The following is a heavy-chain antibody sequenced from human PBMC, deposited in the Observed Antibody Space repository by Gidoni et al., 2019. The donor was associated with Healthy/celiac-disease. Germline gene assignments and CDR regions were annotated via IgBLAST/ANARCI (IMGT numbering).Heavy chain of an antibody. CDR3: ARAYSSGWYDAFDI. J-gene: IGHJ3*02. CDR2: IWYDGSNK. CDR1: GFTLSSYG. V-gene: IGHV3-33*01. D-gene: IGHD6-19*01. Sequence: QVQLVESGGGVVQPGRSRRLSCAASGFTLSSYGMHWVRQAPGKGLEWVAVIWYDGSNKYYADSVKGRFTISRDNSKNTLYLQMNSLRAEDTAVYYCARAYSSGWYDAFDIWGQGTMVTVFS.